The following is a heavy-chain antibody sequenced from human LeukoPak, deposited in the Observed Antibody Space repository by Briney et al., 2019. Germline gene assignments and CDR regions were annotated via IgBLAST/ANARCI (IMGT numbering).Heavy chain of an antibody. Sequence: ASVMVSCKASGYSFTAYYLHWVRQAPGQGLEWMGWINPNSGGTNYAQKFQGRVTMTSDTSISTAYMELIRLSSDDTAVYYCAREDYNNYREIDHWGQGTLVAVSS. J-gene: IGHJ4*02. D-gene: IGHD4-11*01. V-gene: IGHV1-2*02. CDR1: GYSFTAYY. CDR2: INPNSGGT. CDR3: AREDYNNYREIDH.